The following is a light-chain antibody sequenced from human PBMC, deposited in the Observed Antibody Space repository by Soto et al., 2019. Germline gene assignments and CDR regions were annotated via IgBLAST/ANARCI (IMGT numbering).Light chain of an antibody. CDR2: DVS. CDR1: SSDVGGYNY. J-gene: IGLJ1*01. CDR3: SSYTSSSARV. V-gene: IGLV2-14*01. Sequence: QSVLTQPASVTGFAGRSSTISCHGTSSDVGGYNYVSWYQQHPGKAPKLMIYDVSNRPSGVSNRFSGSKSGNTASLTISGLQAEDEADYYCSSYTSSSARVFGTGTKVTVL.